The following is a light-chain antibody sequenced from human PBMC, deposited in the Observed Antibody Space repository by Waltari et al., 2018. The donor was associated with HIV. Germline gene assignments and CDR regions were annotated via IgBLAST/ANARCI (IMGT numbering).Light chain of an antibody. CDR3: SSYAGSNNVV. CDR1: SSDVGAYNS. J-gene: IGLJ2*01. Sequence: QSALTQPPSASGSPGQSVTISCTGTSSDVGAYNSVSWYQQHPGKAPKPLISEVTKRASGGPYRFSGSNSGNTASLTVSGLQAEDEADLYCSSYAGSNNVVFGGGTKLTVL. V-gene: IGLV2-8*01. CDR2: EVT.